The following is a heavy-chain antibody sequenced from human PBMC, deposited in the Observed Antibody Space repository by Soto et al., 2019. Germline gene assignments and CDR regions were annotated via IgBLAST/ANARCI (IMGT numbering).Heavy chain of an antibody. CDR1: GFSLTTGVG. V-gene: IGHV2-5*02. Sequence: ITLEESVPTLVKPTETLTLTCTFSGFSLTTGVGVGWVRQPPGKALEWLALVYWDDDKQYTPSLMSRLTITKDIFKVQVVLTMTNMDPVDTATYYCATLTADFWGPGTLVTVSS. J-gene: IGHJ4*02. CDR3: ATLTADF. CDR2: VYWDDDK.